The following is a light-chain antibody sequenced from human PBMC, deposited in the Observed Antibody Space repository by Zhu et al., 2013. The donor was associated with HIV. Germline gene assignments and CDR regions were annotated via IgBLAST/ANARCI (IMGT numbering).Light chain of an antibody. CDR1: QSVSSN. V-gene: IGKV3-15*01. CDR2: GAS. J-gene: IGKJ2*01. CDR3: QQYNNYLSVT. Sequence: EIVMTQSPATLSVSPGERATLSCRASQSVSSNLAWYQQKPGQAPRLLIYGASTRATGIPARFSGSGSGTEFTLTISSLQSEDFAVYYCQQYNNYLSVTFGQGTKLEL.